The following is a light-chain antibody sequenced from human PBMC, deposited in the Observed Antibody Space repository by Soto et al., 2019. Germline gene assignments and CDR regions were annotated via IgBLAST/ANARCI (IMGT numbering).Light chain of an antibody. CDR1: QGISHD. J-gene: IGKJ1*01. Sequence: AIQMTQSPSSLSASVGDTVAITCRASQGISHDLGWYQQKPGKAPKLLIYASSSLQSGVSSRFSGSGSGTDFTLTITNLQPEDFATYFCQQSYSPPRTFGQGTKVDIK. CDR2: ASS. V-gene: IGKV1-6*01. CDR3: QQSYSPPRT.